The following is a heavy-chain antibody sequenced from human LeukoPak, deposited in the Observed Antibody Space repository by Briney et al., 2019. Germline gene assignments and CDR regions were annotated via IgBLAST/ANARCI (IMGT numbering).Heavy chain of an antibody. Sequence: GGSLRLSCAASEFTFSSYSMNWVRQAPGKGLEWVAFIRYDGSNKYYADSVKGRFTISRDNSKNTLYLQMNSLRAEDTAVYYCAKAGLLLWFGETNYYFDYWGQGTLVTVSS. J-gene: IGHJ4*02. V-gene: IGHV3-30*02. CDR2: IRYDGSNK. D-gene: IGHD3-10*01. CDR3: AKAGLLLWFGETNYYFDY. CDR1: EFTFSSYS.